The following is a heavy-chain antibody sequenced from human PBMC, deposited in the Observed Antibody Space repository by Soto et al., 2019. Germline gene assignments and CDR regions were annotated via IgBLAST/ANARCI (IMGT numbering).Heavy chain of an antibody. CDR1: GLIFSDHY. Sequence: VQLVESGGGLVQPGGSLRLSCAASGLIFSDHYMDWVRQAPGKGLEWVGRIKNKANSYTTEYAASVKGRFTISRDDSKNSLYLQMYSLKTEDTAVYYCTRISLVGATGGRYFDYWGQGTLLTVSS. CDR3: TRISLVGATGGRYFDY. V-gene: IGHV3-72*01. D-gene: IGHD1-26*01. J-gene: IGHJ4*02. CDR2: IKNKANSYTT.